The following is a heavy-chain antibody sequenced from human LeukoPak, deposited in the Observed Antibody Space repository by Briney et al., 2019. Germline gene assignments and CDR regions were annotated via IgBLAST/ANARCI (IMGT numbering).Heavy chain of an antibody. CDR2: IIPILGIA. J-gene: IGHJ4*02. CDR3: AGEDSSSDRFDY. D-gene: IGHD6-6*01. V-gene: IGHV1-69*02. Sequence: GASVKVSCKASGVTFSSYTISWVRQAPGQGLEWMGRIIPILGIANYAQKFQGRVTITADKSTSTAYMELSSLRSEDTAVYYCAGEDSSSDRFDYWGQGTLVTVSS. CDR1: GVTFSSYT.